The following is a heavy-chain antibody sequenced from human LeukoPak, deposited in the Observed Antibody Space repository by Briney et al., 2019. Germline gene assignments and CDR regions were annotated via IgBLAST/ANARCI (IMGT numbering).Heavy chain of an antibody. CDR3: ARGWLTLDY. CDR1: GGPISSYY. V-gene: IGHV4-59*01. D-gene: IGHD4/OR15-4a*01. CDR2: IYYSGST. Sequence: SETLSLTCTVSGGPISSYYWSWIRQPPGKGLEWIGYIYYSGSTNYNPSLKSRVTISVDTSKNQFSLKLSSVTAADTAVYYCARGWLTLDYWGQGTLVTVSS. J-gene: IGHJ4*02.